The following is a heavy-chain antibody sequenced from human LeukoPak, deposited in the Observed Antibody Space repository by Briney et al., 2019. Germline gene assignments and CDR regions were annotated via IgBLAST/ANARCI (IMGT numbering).Heavy chain of an antibody. V-gene: IGHV4-61*01. D-gene: IGHD3-22*01. Sequence: SETLSLTCTVSGDSISSSHYYWSWIRQPPGKGLGWIGYIYYSGSTNYNPSLKSRVTISVDTSKNQFSLRLSSVTAADTAVYYCARVTGYIVEDYFDYWGQGTLVTVSS. CDR2: IYYSGST. CDR3: ARVTGYIVEDYFDY. CDR1: GDSISSSHYY. J-gene: IGHJ4*02.